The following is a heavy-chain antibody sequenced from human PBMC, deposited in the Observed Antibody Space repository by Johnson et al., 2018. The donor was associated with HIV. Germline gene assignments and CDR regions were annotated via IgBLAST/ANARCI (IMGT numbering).Heavy chain of an antibody. Sequence: QVQLVESGGGVVQPGRSLRLSCAASGFTFSNYGMHWVRQAPGKGLEWVAVTWFDGINKYYSDSVKGRFTISRDNSKNTLYLQMNSLRAEDTAVYYCARDPAYCGGDYYGAFDIWGQGTMVTVSS. CDR1: GFTFSNYG. V-gene: IGHV3-33*01. CDR2: TWFDGINK. J-gene: IGHJ3*02. D-gene: IGHD2-21*02. CDR3: ARDPAYCGGDYYGAFDI.